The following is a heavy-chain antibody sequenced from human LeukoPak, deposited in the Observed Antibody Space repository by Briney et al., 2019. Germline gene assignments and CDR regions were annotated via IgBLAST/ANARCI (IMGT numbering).Heavy chain of an antibody. CDR3: AKDLEMATISYFDY. V-gene: IGHV3-23*01. D-gene: IGHD5-24*01. Sequence: GGSLRLSCAASGFTFSSFAMSWVRQAPGKGLEWVSAISGSGDSTYYADSVKGRSTISRDNSKNTLNLQMNSLRAEDTAVYYCAKDLEMATISYFDYWGQGTLVTVSS. J-gene: IGHJ4*02. CDR2: ISGSGDST. CDR1: GFTFSSFA.